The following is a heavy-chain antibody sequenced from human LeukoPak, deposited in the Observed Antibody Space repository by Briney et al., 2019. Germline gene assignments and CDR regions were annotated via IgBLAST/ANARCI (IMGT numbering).Heavy chain of an antibody. Sequence: ASVKVSCKVSGYTLTELSMHWVRQAPGKGVEWMGGFDPEDGETIYAQKFQGRVTMTEDTSTDTAYMELSSLRSEDTAVYYCATDLFMITSADYWGQGTLVTVSS. CDR2: FDPEDGET. CDR3: ATDLFMITSADY. J-gene: IGHJ4*02. D-gene: IGHD3-16*01. V-gene: IGHV1-24*01. CDR1: GYTLTELS.